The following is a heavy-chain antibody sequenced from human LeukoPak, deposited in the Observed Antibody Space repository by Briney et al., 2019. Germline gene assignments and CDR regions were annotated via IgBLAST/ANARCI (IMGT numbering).Heavy chain of an antibody. J-gene: IGHJ4*02. Sequence: GGSLRLSCAASGFTVSRNYMSWVRQAPGKGLEWVLVIYADGTTYYADSVKGRFTISRDNSKNTLYLQMNSLRAEDTAVYYCARDLEGYFDYRGQGTLVTVSS. D-gene: IGHD1-1*01. V-gene: IGHV3-53*01. CDR2: IYADGTT. CDR1: GFTVSRNY. CDR3: ARDLEGYFDY.